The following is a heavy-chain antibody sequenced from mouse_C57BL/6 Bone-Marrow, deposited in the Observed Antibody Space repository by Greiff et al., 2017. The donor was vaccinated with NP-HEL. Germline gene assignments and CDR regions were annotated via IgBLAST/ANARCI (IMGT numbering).Heavy chain of an antibody. CDR3: TPSYYSNLYYYAMDY. Sequence: QVQLQQSGAELVRPGASVTLSCKASGYTFTDYEMHWVKQTPVHGLEWIGAIDPETGGTAYNQKFKGKAILTADKSSSTAYMELRSLTSEDSAVYYCTPSYYSNLYYYAMDYWGQGTSVTVSS. D-gene: IGHD2-5*01. V-gene: IGHV1-15*01. J-gene: IGHJ4*01. CDR1: GYTFTDYE. CDR2: IDPETGGT.